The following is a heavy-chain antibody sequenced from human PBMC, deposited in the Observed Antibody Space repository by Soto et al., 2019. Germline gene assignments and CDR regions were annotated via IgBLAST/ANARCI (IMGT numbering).Heavy chain of an antibody. V-gene: IGHV1-69*06. CDR2: IIPIFGTA. J-gene: IGHJ4*02. D-gene: IGHD4-4*01. CDR1: GGTFSSYA. Sequence: ASVKVSCKASGGTFSSYAISWVRQAPGQGLEWMGVIIPIFGTATHAQKLQGRLTMTADKSTSTVYMELSSLRSEDAAIYYCARDYLSSKPSLSYFDYWGQGALVTVSS. CDR3: ARDYLSSKPSLSYFDY.